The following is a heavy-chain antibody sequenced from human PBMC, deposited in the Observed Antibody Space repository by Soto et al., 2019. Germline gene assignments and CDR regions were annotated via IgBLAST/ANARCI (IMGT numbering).Heavy chain of an antibody. D-gene: IGHD5-18*01. CDR1: GFTFGSYA. V-gene: IGHV3-23*01. Sequence: DVQLLESGGGLVQPGGSLRLSCAASGFTFGSYAMIWVRQAPGKGLGWVSTISSSGDSTYYADSVKGRFTVSRDNSMNTLYMQMNSLRAEDTAVYYCAKSDTALSYGFDPWGQGTLVTVSS. CDR2: ISSSGDST. J-gene: IGHJ5*02. CDR3: AKSDTALSYGFDP.